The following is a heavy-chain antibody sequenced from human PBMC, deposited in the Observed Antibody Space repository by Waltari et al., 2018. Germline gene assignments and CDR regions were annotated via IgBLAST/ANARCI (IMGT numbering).Heavy chain of an antibody. Sequence: DVQLVQSGAEVKKPGATVNISCQISGFTFTDYYIHWVQQAPGKGLKWVGLVDPEDGETVYAGNFQGRVTITADTLTDTAFMEVDTLRSEDTAVYYCATGREQLAHFDHWGQGTLVTVSS. V-gene: IGHV1-69-2*01. CDR1: GFTFTDYY. J-gene: IGHJ4*02. CDR3: ATGREQLAHFDH. CDR2: VDPEDGET. D-gene: IGHD6-6*01.